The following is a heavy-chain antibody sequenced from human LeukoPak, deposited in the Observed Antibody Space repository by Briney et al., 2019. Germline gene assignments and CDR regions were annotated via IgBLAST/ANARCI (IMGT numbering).Heavy chain of an antibody. CDR3: VRGGPSTWS. J-gene: IGHJ5*02. CDR2: INDDGSDT. V-gene: IGHV3-74*01. D-gene: IGHD2-15*01. CDR1: GFTFKLYW. Sequence: GGSLGLSCAASGFTFKLYWMHWVRQVPGKRPVWVSRINDDGSDTVYADSVRGRFTISRDDAKNTVYLQMNNLRAEDTAVYHCVRGGPSTWSWGQGTLVTVSS.